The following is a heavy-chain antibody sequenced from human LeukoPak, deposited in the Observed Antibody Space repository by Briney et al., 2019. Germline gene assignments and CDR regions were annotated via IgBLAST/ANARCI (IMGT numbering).Heavy chain of an antibody. J-gene: IGHJ5*02. CDR2: INHSGST. D-gene: IGHD4-17*01. Sequence: PSETLSLTCAVYGGSFSGYYWSWIRQPPGKGLEWIGEINHSGSTDYNPSLKSRVTISVDTSKNQFSLKLSSVTAADTAVYYCARDLRTYGDYVISLGWFDPWGQGTLVTVSS. CDR3: ARDLRTYGDYVISLGWFDP. CDR1: GGSFSGYY. V-gene: IGHV4-34*01.